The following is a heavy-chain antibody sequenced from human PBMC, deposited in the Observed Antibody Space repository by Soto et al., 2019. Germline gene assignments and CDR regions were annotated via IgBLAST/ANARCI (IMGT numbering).Heavy chain of an antibody. CDR2: ISGSGGGT. J-gene: IGHJ4*02. V-gene: IGHV3-23*01. D-gene: IGHD6-13*01. Sequence: QPGGSLRLSCAVSGFTFSTYAMDWVRQAPGKGLEWVSAISGSGGGTYYADSVKGRFTISRDTSKNTLYLQMNSLRAEDTALYYCAKSYSSNWYDYHDNWGQGTMVTVSA. CDR1: GFTFSTYA. CDR3: AKSYSSNWYDYHDN.